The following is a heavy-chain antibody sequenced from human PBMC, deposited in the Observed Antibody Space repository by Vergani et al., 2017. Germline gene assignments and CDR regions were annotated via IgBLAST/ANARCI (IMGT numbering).Heavy chain of an antibody. CDR1: GDSIRSGVYY. Sequence: QVQLQESGPGLVKPSQTLSLTCTVSGDSIRSGVYYWGWIRQHPGQGLEWIGYIYHTGTTYYNPSLRGRVSMSVATSKNLFSLTLSSVNATDTAVYYCARGSRAAGYSGPDSWGQGTRVTVSS. J-gene: IGHJ4*02. CDR3: ARGSRAAGYSGPDS. D-gene: IGHD6-13*01. CDR2: IYHTGTT. V-gene: IGHV4-31*03.